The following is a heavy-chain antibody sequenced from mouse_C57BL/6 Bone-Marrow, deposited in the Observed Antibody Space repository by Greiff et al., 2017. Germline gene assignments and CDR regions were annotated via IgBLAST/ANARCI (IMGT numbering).Heavy chain of an antibody. J-gene: IGHJ1*03. CDR1: GFNIKDDY. CDR3: TGYYYGSTLDWYFDV. V-gene: IGHV14-4*01. CDR2: IDPKNGDT. Sequence: VQLQQSGAELVRPGASVKLSCTASGFNIKDDYMHWVKQRPEQGLEWIGWIDPKNGDTEYAPKFQGKATITADTSSNTAYLQLSSLTSEDTAVYYCTGYYYGSTLDWYFDVWGTGTTVTVSS. D-gene: IGHD1-1*01.